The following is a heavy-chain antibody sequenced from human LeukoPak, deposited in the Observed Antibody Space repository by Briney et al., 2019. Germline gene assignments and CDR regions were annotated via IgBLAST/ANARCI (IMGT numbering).Heavy chain of an antibody. Sequence: GGSLRLSCAASGFTFSNIWMSWVRQAPGKGLEWVANIKHDGSETNYVDSVKGRFTISRDNAKNSLHLQMNSLRVGDTAVYYCAKNGGPHGMDVWGQGTTVTVSS. CDR2: IKHDGSET. CDR3: AKNGGPHGMDV. D-gene: IGHD3-16*01. CDR1: GFTFSNIW. V-gene: IGHV3-7*02. J-gene: IGHJ6*02.